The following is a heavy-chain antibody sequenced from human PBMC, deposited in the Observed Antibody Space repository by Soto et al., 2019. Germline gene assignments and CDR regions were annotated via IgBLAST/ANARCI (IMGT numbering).Heavy chain of an antibody. CDR1: GGSISSYY. V-gene: IGHV4-59*01. CDR3: ARTAWGNFWSGYNWFDP. D-gene: IGHD3-3*01. CDR2: IYYSGST. Sequence: SETLSLTCTVSGGSISSYYWSWIRQPPGKGLEWIGYIYYSGSTNYNPSLKSRVTISVDTSKNQFSLKLSSVTAADTAVYYCARTAWGNFWSGYNWFDPWGQGTLVTVS. J-gene: IGHJ5*02.